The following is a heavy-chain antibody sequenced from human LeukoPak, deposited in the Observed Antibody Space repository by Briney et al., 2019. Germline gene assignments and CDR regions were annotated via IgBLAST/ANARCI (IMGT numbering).Heavy chain of an antibody. V-gene: IGHV1-18*01. D-gene: IGHD2-21*02. CDR1: GYTFTSYG. J-gene: IGHJ6*03. Sequence: GASVKVSCKASGYTFTSYGISWVRQAPGQGLEWMGWISAYNGNTNYAQKLQGRVTMTTDTSTSTAYMELRSLRSDDTAVYYCARHGDGEVTASPRDYYYYMDAWGKGTTVTVSS. CDR2: ISAYNGNT. CDR3: ARHGDGEVTASPRDYYYYMDA.